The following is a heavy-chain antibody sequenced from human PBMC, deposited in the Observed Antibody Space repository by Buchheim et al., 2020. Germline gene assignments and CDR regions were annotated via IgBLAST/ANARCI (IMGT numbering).Heavy chain of an antibody. D-gene: IGHD3-16*01. CDR1: GFTVSSNY. V-gene: IGHV3-66*01. J-gene: IGHJ4*02. CDR3: ARDYDGMIRGVFDY. CDR2: IYSGGST. Sequence: EVQLVESGGGLVQPGGSLRLSCAASGFTVSSNYMSWVRQAPGKGLEWVSVIYSGGSTYYADSVKGRFTISRDNSKNTLYLQMNSLRAEDTAVYYCARDYDGMIRGVFDYWGQGTL.